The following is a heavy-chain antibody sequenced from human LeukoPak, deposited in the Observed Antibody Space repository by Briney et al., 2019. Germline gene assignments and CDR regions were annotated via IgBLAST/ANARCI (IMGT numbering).Heavy chain of an antibody. Sequence: PGGSLRLSCAASGFTFSSYGMHWVRQAPGKGLEWVGRIKSKTDGGTTDYAAPVKGRFTISRDDSKNTLYLQMNSLKTEDTAVYYCTTDSGYYYDSSGYYYADFDYWGQGTLVTVSS. J-gene: IGHJ4*02. D-gene: IGHD3-22*01. CDR2: IKSKTDGGTT. V-gene: IGHV3-15*01. CDR1: GFTFSSYG. CDR3: TTDSGYYYDSSGYYYADFDY.